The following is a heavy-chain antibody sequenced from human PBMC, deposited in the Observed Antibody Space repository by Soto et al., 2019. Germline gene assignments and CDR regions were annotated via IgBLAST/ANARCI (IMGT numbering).Heavy chain of an antibody. CDR3: VKDGSSGWPYYYGLDV. J-gene: IGHJ6*02. Sequence: LRLSCAASGFTFSSYGMHWVRQAPGKGLEWVAVISYDGRNKYYADSVKGRFTISRDNSKNTLYLQMSSLRAEDTAVYYCVKDGSSGWPYYYGLDVWGQGTTVTVSS. CDR1: GFTFSSYG. V-gene: IGHV3-30*18. CDR2: ISYDGRNK. D-gene: IGHD6-19*01.